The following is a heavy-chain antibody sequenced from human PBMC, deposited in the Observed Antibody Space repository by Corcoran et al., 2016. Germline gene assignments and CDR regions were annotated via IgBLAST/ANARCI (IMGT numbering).Heavy chain of an antibody. CDR1: GYTITSYG. V-gene: IGHV1-18*01. J-gene: IGHJ6*02. D-gene: IGHD5-18*01. Sequence: QDQLVQSGAEVKQTGASVKVYCKTSGYTITSYGISWVRQATGQGLEWMGWISAYNGNTNYAQKLQGRVTMTTDTSTSTAYMELRSLRSDATAVYYCAREEIQPYYYYGMDVWGQETMVTGSS. CDR3: AREEIQPYYYYGMDV. CDR2: ISAYNGNT.